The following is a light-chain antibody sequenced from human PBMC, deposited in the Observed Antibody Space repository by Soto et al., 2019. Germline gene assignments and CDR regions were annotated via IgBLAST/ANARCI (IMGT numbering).Light chain of an antibody. Sequence: DIVMTQSPDSLAVSLGERATINCKSSQSVLYSPNNKNYLAWFQQKPGLPPKLIIYWASTRESGVPDQFSGSGSGTDLTLTISSLQAEDVAVYYCQHYYTAPPAFGPGTKVDIK. CDR3: QHYYTAPPA. CDR2: WAS. V-gene: IGKV4-1*01. J-gene: IGKJ3*01. CDR1: QSVLYSPNNKNY.